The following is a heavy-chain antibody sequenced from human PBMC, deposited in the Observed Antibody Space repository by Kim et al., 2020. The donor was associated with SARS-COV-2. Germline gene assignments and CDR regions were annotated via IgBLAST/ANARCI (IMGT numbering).Heavy chain of an antibody. Sequence: ASVKVSCKASGYTFTSYGISWVRQAPGQGLEWRGWISAYNGNTNYAQKLQGRVTMTTDTSTSTAYMELRSLRSDDTAVYYCARASIEGGYYHYGMDVWGQGTTVTVSS. CDR3: ARASIEGGYYHYGMDV. CDR1: GYTFTSYG. V-gene: IGHV1-18*04. J-gene: IGHJ6*02. D-gene: IGHD3-16*01. CDR2: ISAYNGNT.